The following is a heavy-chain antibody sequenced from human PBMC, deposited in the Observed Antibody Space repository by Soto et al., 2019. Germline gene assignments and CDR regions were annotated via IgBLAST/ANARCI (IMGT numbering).Heavy chain of an antibody. D-gene: IGHD2-15*01. CDR2: MNPNSGET. V-gene: IGHV1-8*01. CDR3: ARVAVAARPRWYNWFDP. Sequence: QEQLVQSGAEVKKPGASVKVSCKTSGYTFTDYDINWVRQATGQGLEWIGWMNPNSGETGYAQKFQGRVTITRSASLSTAYWELSSLRSEDTAVYYGARVAVAARPRWYNWFDPWGKGTLVTVSS. J-gene: IGHJ5*02. CDR1: GYTFTDYD.